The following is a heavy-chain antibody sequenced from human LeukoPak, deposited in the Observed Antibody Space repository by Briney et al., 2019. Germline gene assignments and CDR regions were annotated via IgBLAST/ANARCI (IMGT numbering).Heavy chain of an antibody. D-gene: IGHD3-16*02. CDR1: GFTFSSYS. CDR2: ISSSSSYI. J-gene: IGHJ4*02. Sequence: GGSLRLSCAASGFTFSSYSMNWVRQAPGKGLEWVSSISSSSSYIYYADSVKGRFTISRDNAKNSLYLQMNSLRAEDTAVYYCARVGVRRSDLTFGGVIVFWGQGTLVTVSS. V-gene: IGHV3-21*01. CDR3: ARVGVRRSDLTFGGVIVF.